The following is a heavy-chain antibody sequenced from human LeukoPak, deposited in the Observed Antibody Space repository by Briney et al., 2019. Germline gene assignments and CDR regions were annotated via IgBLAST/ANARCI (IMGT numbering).Heavy chain of an antibody. CDR3: ARDPRWLTPDCTSTSCYENYFDP. CDR2: IYHKGGA. Sequence: PSETLSLTCAVSGYSINNGYQWAWIRQSPGRGLEWIGSIYHKGGAHYNPSLRSRVVISVDTSNNQFSLRLSSVTVADTAVYYCARDPRWLTPDCTSTSCYENYFDPWGRGTLVTVSS. CDR1: GYSINNGYQ. V-gene: IGHV4-38-2*02. D-gene: IGHD2-2*01. J-gene: IGHJ5*02.